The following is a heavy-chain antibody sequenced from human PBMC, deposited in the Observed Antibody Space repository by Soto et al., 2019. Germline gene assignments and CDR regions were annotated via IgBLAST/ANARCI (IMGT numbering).Heavy chain of an antibody. CDR3: ARVHRWMATIQGIFDY. J-gene: IGHJ4*02. Sequence: QVQLQQWGAGLLKPSETLSLTCAVYGGSFSGYYWSWIRQPPGKGLEWIGEINHSGSTNYNPSLKSLVTISVDTSKNQFSLKLSSVTAADTAVYYCARVHRWMATIQGIFDYWGQGTLVTVSS. V-gene: IGHV4-34*01. D-gene: IGHD5-12*01. CDR1: GGSFSGYY. CDR2: INHSGST.